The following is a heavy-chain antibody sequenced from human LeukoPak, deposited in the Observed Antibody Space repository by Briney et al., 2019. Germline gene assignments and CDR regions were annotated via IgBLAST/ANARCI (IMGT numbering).Heavy chain of an antibody. Sequence: GGSVKDSCKDSGYTFTDYYLHWVRQPPGRGREWMGWINPDSGITNYPQTYQGRVTMTMYTSSTTAYMELRSMRSDDTAIYYSAHDGTFDIWGVGRKVTVS. CDR3: AHDGTFDI. CDR2: INPDSGIT. V-gene: IGHV1-2*02. CDR1: GYTFTDYY. J-gene: IGHJ3*02. D-gene: IGHD4-23*01.